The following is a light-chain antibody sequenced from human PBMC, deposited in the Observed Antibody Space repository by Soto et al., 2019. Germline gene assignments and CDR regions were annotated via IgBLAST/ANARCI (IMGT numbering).Light chain of an antibody. CDR1: KLGDKY. Sequence: SYELTQPPSVSVSPGQTASITCSGDKLGDKYASWYQLKPGQSPVLVIYQDTKRPSGIPERFSGSNSGTTATLSISGTQAMGEADYYCQAWDTSTVVFGGGTQLTVL. V-gene: IGLV3-1*01. CDR2: QDT. CDR3: QAWDTSTVV. J-gene: IGLJ2*01.